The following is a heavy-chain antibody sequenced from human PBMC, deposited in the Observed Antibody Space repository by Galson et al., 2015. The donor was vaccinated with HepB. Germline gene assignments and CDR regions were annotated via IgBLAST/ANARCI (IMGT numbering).Heavy chain of an antibody. J-gene: IGHJ3*02. Sequence: SVKVSCKASGYTFTSYAMHWVRQAPGQRLEWMGWINAGNGNTKYSQKFQGRVTITRDTSASTAYMELSSLRSEDTAVYYCARPLAAAGFWSIPELNDAFDIWGQGTMVTVSS. D-gene: IGHD6-13*01. CDR1: GYTFTSYA. CDR2: INAGNGNT. CDR3: ARPLAAAGFWSIPELNDAFDI. V-gene: IGHV1-3*01.